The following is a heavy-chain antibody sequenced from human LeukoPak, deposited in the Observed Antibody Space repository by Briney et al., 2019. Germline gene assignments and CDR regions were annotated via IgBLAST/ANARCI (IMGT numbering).Heavy chain of an antibody. D-gene: IGHD6-19*01. CDR3: ARVSSGWDHDY. V-gene: IGHV4-34*01. CDR2: IYHSGST. J-gene: IGHJ4*02. CDR1: GGSLSGLS. Sequence: SETLSLTCAVNGGSLSGLSWNWIRQPPGKGLEWIGSIYHSGSTYYNPSLKSRVTISVDTSKNQFSLKLSSVTAADTAVYYCARVSSGWDHDYWGQGTLVTVSS.